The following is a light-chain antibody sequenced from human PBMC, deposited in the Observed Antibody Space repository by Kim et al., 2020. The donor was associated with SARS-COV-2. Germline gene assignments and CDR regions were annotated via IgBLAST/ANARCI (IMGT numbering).Light chain of an antibody. CDR2: GAS. Sequence: EIVLTQSPGTLSLSPGERATLSCRASQSVSSSHLVWYQQKPGQAPRLLIYGASSRATGIPDRFSGSGSGTDFTLTISRLEPEDFAMYYCQQFGSSPWTFGQGTKVDIK. J-gene: IGKJ1*01. CDR1: QSVSSSH. V-gene: IGKV3-20*01. CDR3: QQFGSSPWT.